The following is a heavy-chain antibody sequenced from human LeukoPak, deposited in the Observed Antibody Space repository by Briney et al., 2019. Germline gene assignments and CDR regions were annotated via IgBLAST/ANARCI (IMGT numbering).Heavy chain of an antibody. CDR1: GGSLSGYY. CDR3: ARATYSSGWAYYFDY. D-gene: IGHD6-19*01. CDR2: INDSGST. V-gene: IGHV4-34*01. J-gene: IGHJ4*02. Sequence: SETLSLTCAVYGGSLSGYYWSWIRQSPGKGLEWIGEINDSGSTYYNPSLKSRVTISVDTSKNQFSLKLSSVTAADTAVYYCARATYSSGWAYYFDYWGQGTLVTVSS.